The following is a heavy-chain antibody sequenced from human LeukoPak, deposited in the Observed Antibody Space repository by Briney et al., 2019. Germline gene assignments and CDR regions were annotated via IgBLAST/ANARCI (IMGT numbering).Heavy chain of an antibody. CDR3: ARSYDYDSSGYYHPYYFDY. J-gene: IGHJ4*02. CDR1: AFTFSSYW. D-gene: IGHD3-22*01. V-gene: IGHV3-7*01. Sequence: PGGSLRLSCAASAFTFSSYWMSWVRQAPGNGREWVANIKQDGRQKYYVDSVKGRFTIARHNAKNSVDLQMNSVRAEDTAVYYCARSYDYDSSGYYHPYYFDYWGQGTMVTVSS. CDR2: IKQDGRQK.